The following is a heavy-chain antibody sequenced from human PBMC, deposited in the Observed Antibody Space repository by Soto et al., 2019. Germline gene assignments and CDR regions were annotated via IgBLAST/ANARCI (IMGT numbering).Heavy chain of an antibody. Sequence: QVQLVESGGGVVQPGRSLRLSCAASGFTFSSYGMHWVRQAPGKGLEWVAVISYDGSNKYYADSVKGRFTISRDNSKNTLYLQMNSLRAEDTAVYYCAKGGIVVVTAILDYWGQETLVTVSS. CDR1: GFTFSSYG. V-gene: IGHV3-30*18. CDR3: AKGGIVVVTAILDY. CDR2: ISYDGSNK. J-gene: IGHJ4*02. D-gene: IGHD2-21*02.